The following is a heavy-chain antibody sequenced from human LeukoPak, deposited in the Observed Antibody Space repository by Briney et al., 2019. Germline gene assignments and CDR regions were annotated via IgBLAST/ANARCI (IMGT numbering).Heavy chain of an antibody. D-gene: IGHD1-26*01. V-gene: IGHV4-34*01. CDR2: INHSGST. J-gene: IGHJ6*03. Sequence: SETLSLTCAVYGGSFSGYYWSWIRQPPGKGLEWIGEINHSGSTNYNPSLKSRVTISVDTSKNQFSLKLSSATAADTAVYYCARARPGGSYYMDVWGKGTTVTVSS. CDR3: ARARPGGSYYMDV. CDR1: GGSFSGYY.